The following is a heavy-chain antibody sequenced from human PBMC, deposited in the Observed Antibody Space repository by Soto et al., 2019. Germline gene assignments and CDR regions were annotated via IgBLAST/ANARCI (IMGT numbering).Heavy chain of an antibody. Sequence: GGSLRLSCAASGFSFRTYAMSWVRQAPGKGLEWVSGIRDSGDFTYYADFVKGRFTISRDNSKDTLYLQLNTLRADDTAIYYCAKTWTAARPGVLGYYGMDVWGQGTTVTVSS. V-gene: IGHV3-23*01. CDR3: AKTWTAARPGVLGYYGMDV. CDR2: IRDSGDFT. CDR1: GFSFRTYA. J-gene: IGHJ6*02. D-gene: IGHD6-6*01.